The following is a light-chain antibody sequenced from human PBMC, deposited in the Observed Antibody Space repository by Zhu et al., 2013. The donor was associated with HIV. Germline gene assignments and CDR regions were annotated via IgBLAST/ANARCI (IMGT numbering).Light chain of an antibody. CDR1: SSNIGSYT. V-gene: IGLV1-44*01. Sequence: QSVLTQPPSVSGTPGQRVTISCSGSSSNIGSYTVNWYQQLPGAAPTLLIYSNNQRPSGVPDRFSGSKSGTSASLAISGLQSEDEADYYCAPWDDSLNGPVFGGGTKLTVL. CDR3: APWDDSLNGPV. CDR2: SNN. J-gene: IGLJ2*01.